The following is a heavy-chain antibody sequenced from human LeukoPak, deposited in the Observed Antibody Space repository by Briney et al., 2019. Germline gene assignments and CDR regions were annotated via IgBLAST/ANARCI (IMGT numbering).Heavy chain of an antibody. D-gene: IGHD5-24*01. CDR1: GGSISSGDYY. J-gene: IGHJ4*02. Sequence: SETLSLTCTVSGGSISSGDYYWSCIRQPPGKGLEWIGYIYYSGSTYYNPSLKSRVTISVDTSKNQFSLKLSSVTAADTAVYYCARDGDRDGYNRFDYWGQGTLVTVSS. V-gene: IGHV4-30-4*01. CDR2: IYYSGST. CDR3: ARDGDRDGYNRFDY.